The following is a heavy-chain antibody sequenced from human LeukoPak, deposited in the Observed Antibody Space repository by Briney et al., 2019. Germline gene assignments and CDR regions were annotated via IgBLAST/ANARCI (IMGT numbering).Heavy chain of an antibody. CDR3: ARDETRQQWLVKLDY. CDR2: ISYDGSNK. J-gene: IGHJ4*02. V-gene: IGHV3-30*04. Sequence: GRSLRLSCAASGFTFSSYAMHWVRQAPGKGLEWVAVISYDGSNKYYADSVKGRFTISRDNSKNTLYLQMNSLRAEDTAVYYCARDETRQQWLVKLDYWGQETLVTVSS. D-gene: IGHD6-19*01. CDR1: GFTFSSYA.